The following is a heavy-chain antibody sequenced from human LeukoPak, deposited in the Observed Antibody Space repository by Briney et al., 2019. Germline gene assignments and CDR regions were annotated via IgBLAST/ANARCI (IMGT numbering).Heavy chain of an antibody. CDR1: GYTFTGYY. J-gene: IGHJ6*03. Sequence: ASVKVSCKASGYTFTGYYMHWVRQAPGQGLEWMGWINPNSGGTNYAQKFQGRVTMTRDTSISTAYMELSRLRSDDTAVYYCARGGSYGNYYYYMDVWGKGTTVTFSS. CDR2: INPNSGGT. D-gene: IGHD1-26*01. V-gene: IGHV1-2*02. CDR3: ARGGSYGNYYYYMDV.